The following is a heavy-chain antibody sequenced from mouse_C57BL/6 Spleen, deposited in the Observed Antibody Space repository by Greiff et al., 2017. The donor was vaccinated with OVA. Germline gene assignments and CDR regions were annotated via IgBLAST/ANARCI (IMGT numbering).Heavy chain of an antibody. CDR2: IYPRDGST. CDR1: GYTFTSYD. J-gene: IGHJ2*01. Sequence: QVQLQQSGPELVKPGASVKLSCKASGYTFTSYDINWVKQRPGQGLEWIGWIYPRDGSTKYNEKFKGKATLTVDTSSSTAYMELHSLTSEDSAVYFCARSDSNYDVYYFDYWGQGTTLTVSS. V-gene: IGHV1-85*01. D-gene: IGHD2-5*01. CDR3: ARSDSNYDVYYFDY.